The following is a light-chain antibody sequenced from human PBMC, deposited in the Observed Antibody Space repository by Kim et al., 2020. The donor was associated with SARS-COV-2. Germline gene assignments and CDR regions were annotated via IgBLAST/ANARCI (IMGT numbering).Light chain of an antibody. V-gene: IGLV1-51*01. Sequence: QSVLTQPPSVSAATGQKVTISCSGGSSNIGNNYVSWYQQFPGTAPKLLIYDNNKRPSGIPDRFSGSKSGTSATLGITGLQTGDEADYYCGTWDSSLSAVVFGGGTQLTVL. CDR1: SSNIGNNY. CDR2: DNN. J-gene: IGLJ3*02. CDR3: GTWDSSLSAVV.